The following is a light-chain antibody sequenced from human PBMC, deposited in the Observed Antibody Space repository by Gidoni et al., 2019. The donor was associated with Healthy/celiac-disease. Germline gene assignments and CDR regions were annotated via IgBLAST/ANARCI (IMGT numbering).Light chain of an antibody. CDR1: QSISSS. CDR2: VSS. J-gene: IGKJ4*01. Sequence: DSQRTQSPSSLSASVGDRVTITCRAGQSISSSLGWYQQKAGKAPKLLLYVSSCLPSVVPSRFSGSGSGTDFTLPISSLQPAASATYYCQQTYSTPPTFGGGTKVEIK. V-gene: IGKV1-39*01. CDR3: QQTYSTPPT.